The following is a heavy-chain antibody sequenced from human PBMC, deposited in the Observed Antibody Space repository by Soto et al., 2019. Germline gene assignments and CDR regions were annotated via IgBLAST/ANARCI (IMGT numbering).Heavy chain of an antibody. CDR3: ARDRPGFGYYYNDGAFDI. CDR1: GYTFTGYY. J-gene: IGHJ3*02. D-gene: IGHD3-22*01. V-gene: IGHV1-2*02. Sequence: PGASVKVSCKASGYTFTGYYMHWVRQAPGQGLEWMGWINPNSGSTYYADSVKGRFTISRDNSKNTLYLQMNSLRAEDTAVYYCARDRPGFGYYYNDGAFDIWGQGTMVTVSS. CDR2: INPNSGST.